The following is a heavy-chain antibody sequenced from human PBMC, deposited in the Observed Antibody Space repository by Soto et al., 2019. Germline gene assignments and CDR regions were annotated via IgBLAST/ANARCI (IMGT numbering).Heavy chain of an antibody. CDR2: IYWDDDK. D-gene: IGHD4-17*01. J-gene: IGHJ5*02. CDR3: LHRTPTVTWWFDP. CDR1: GFSLTTSGVG. Sequence: QITLKESGPTLVKPTQTLTLTCTFSGFSLTTSGVGVGWIRQPPGKALEWLALIYWDDDKRYSPSLKSRLTITKETSKNQVVHTMTSLDPADTATDFCLHRTPTVTWWFDPWGQGTMVTVSS. V-gene: IGHV2-5*02.